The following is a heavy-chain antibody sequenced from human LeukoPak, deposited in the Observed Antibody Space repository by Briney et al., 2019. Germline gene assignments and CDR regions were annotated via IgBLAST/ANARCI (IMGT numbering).Heavy chain of an antibody. J-gene: IGHJ4*02. Sequence: GESLKISCNGSGYSFTSYWIGWVRQMPGKGLEWMGIIYPGDSDTRYSPSFQGQVTISADKSISTAYLQWSSLKASDTAMYYCARVAIFGVVIMGFVYWGQGTLVTVSS. CDR3: ARVAIFGVVIMGFVY. D-gene: IGHD3-3*01. CDR2: IYPGDSDT. CDR1: GYSFTSYW. V-gene: IGHV5-51*01.